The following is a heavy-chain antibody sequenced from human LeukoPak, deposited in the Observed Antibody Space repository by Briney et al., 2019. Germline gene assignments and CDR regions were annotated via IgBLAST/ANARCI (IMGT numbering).Heavy chain of an antibody. CDR1: GYSINSAYY. Sequence: SETLSLTCTVSGYSINSAYYWGWIRQPPGKGLEWIGSIYHSGTTYYNPSLKSRVTISVDTSKNQFSLQLNSVTPDDSAIYYCARRLTGSLYAFDIWGQGTVVTVSS. D-gene: IGHD1-26*01. V-gene: IGHV4-38-2*02. CDR3: ARRLTGSLYAFDI. J-gene: IGHJ3*02. CDR2: IYHSGTT.